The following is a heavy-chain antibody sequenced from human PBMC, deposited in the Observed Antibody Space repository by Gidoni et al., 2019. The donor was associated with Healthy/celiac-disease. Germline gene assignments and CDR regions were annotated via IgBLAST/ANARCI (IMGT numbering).Heavy chain of an antibody. CDR1: GFTFSSYG. Sequence: QVQLVESGGGVVQPGRSLRLSCAASGFTFSSYGMHWVRQAPGKGLEWVAVIWYDGSNKYYADSVKGRFTISRDNSKNTLYLQMNSLRAEDTAVYYCARDPLNKYYYYGMDVWGQGTTVTVSS. CDR2: IWYDGSNK. V-gene: IGHV3-33*01. J-gene: IGHJ6*02. CDR3: ARDPLNKYYYYGMDV.